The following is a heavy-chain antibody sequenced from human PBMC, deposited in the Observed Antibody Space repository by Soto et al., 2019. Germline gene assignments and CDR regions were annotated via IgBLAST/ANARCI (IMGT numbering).Heavy chain of an antibody. CDR1: GFTFSSYG. CDR2: IWDDGSNK. J-gene: IGHJ4*02. D-gene: IGHD5-12*01. Sequence: QVQLVESGGGVVQPGRSLRLSCAASGFTFSSYGMHWVRQAPGKGLEWVAVIWDDGSNKYYADSVKGRFTISRDNSKSTLYLQMHSLRAEDTAVYYCARDADIGFGYWGQGTLVTVFS. CDR3: ARDADIGFGY. V-gene: IGHV3-33*01.